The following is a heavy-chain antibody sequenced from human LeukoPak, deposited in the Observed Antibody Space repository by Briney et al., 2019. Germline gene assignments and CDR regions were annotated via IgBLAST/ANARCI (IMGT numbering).Heavy chain of an antibody. CDR2: INHSGST. J-gene: IGHJ5*02. D-gene: IGHD4-17*01. Sequence: SETLSLTCTVSGGSISGYYWSWIRQPPGKGLEWIGEINHSGSTNYNPSLKSRVTISVDTSKNQFSLKLSSVTAADTAVYYCARDNGVRGVWFDPWGQGTLVTVSS. CDR1: GGSISGYY. CDR3: ARDNGVRGVWFDP. V-gene: IGHV4-34*01.